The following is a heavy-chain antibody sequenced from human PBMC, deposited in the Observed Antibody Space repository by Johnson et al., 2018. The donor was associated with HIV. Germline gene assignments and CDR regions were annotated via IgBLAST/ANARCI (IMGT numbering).Heavy chain of an antibody. J-gene: IGHJ3*02. Sequence: VQLVESGGGLVQPGGSLRLSCAASGFSFSSYEMNWVRQAPGKVLEWVSYISSRGSTIYYADSVKGRFTISRDNAKNSLYLQMNSLRAEDTAVYYCAREYTYGPDAFDIWGQGTRVTVSS. D-gene: IGHD3-10*01. V-gene: IGHV3-48*03. CDR1: GFSFSSYE. CDR2: ISSRGSTI. CDR3: AREYTYGPDAFDI.